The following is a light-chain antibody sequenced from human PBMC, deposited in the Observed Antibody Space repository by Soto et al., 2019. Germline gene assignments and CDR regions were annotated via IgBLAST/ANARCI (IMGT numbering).Light chain of an antibody. Sequence: QSVLTQPPSVSGAPGQRVTISCTGSSSNIGAGYDVHWYQQLPGTAPKLLIYGNSNRPSGVPDRFSGSKFGTSASLAITGLRAEDEADYYCQSYDSSLSGVVFGGGTKLTVL. V-gene: IGLV1-40*01. CDR3: QSYDSSLSGVV. J-gene: IGLJ2*01. CDR1: SSNIGAGYD. CDR2: GNS.